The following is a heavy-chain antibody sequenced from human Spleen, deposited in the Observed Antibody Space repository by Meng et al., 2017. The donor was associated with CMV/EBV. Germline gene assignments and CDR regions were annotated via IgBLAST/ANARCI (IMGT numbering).Heavy chain of an antibody. CDR2: INSDGSST. D-gene: IGHD3-3*01. CDR3: AREMNFWSGYPNGMDV. V-gene: IGHV3-74*01. J-gene: IGHJ6*02. Sequence: LTFSSYWMHWVRQEPGKGLVWVSRINSDGSSTSYADSVKGRFTISRDNAKNTLYLQMNSLRAEDTAVYYCAREMNFWSGYPNGMDVWGQGTTVTVSS. CDR1: LTFSSYW.